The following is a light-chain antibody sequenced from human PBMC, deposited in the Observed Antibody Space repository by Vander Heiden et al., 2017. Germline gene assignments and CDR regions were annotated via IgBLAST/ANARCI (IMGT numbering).Light chain of an antibody. V-gene: IGKV3-11*01. CDR2: DAS. CDR1: QSVSSY. CDR3: QQRSNWPRT. J-gene: IGKJ1*01. Sequence: EIVLTQSPATLSSPPGERATLSCRASQSVSSYLAWYQQKPGQAPRLLIYDASNRATGIPARFSGSGPGTDFTLTISSLEPEDFAVYYCQQRSNWPRTFGQGTKVEIK.